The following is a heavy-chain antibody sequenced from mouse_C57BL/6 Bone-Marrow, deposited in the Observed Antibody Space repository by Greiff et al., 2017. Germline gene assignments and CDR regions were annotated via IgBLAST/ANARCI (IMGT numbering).Heavy chain of an antibody. V-gene: IGHV1-26*01. CDR2: INPNNGGT. J-gene: IGHJ4*01. D-gene: IGHD2-5*01. Sequence: EVQLQQSGPELVKPGASVKISCKASGYTFTDYYMNWVKQSHGKSLEWIGDINPNNGGTCYNQKFKGKATLTVDKSSSTAYMELRSLTSVDSAVYYCARSGYRNCYSRDYWGQGTSVTVSS. CDR3: ARSGYRNCYSRDY. CDR1: GYTFTDYY.